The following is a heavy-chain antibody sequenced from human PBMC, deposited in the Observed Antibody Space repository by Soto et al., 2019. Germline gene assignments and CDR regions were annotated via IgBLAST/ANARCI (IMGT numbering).Heavy chain of an antibody. Sequence: SETLSLTCTVSGGSVSSGSYYWSWIRQPPGKGLEWIGYIYYSGSTNYNASLKSRVTISVDTSKNQFSLKLSSVTAADTAVYYCARDRVIDGRALVYYYGMDVWGQGTTVT. CDR1: GGSVSSGSYY. CDR2: IYYSGST. D-gene: IGHD6-6*01. J-gene: IGHJ6*02. CDR3: ARDRVIDGRALVYYYGMDV. V-gene: IGHV4-61*01.